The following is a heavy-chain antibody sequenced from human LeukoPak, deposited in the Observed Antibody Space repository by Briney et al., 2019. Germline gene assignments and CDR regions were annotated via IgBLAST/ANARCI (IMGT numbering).Heavy chain of an antibody. CDR2: IYYSGST. V-gene: IGHV4-39*01. CDR3: ARQFGSSWNDYYYHYMDV. D-gene: IGHD6-13*01. CDR1: GGSISSSSYY. J-gene: IGHJ6*03. Sequence: PSETLSLTCTVSGGSISSSSYYWGWIRQPPGKGLEWIGSIYYSGSTYYNPSLKSRVTISVDTSKNQFSLKLSSVTAADTAVYYCARQFGSSWNDYYYHYMDVWGKGTTVTISS.